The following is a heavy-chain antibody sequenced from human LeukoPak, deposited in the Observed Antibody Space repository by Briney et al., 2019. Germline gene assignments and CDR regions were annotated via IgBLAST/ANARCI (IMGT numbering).Heavy chain of an antibody. J-gene: IGHJ4*02. V-gene: IGHV1-69*04. CDR3: ARGSLYGSGGSCYFDY. Sequence: SVKVSCKASGGTFSSYAISWVRQAPGQGLEWMGRIIPIFGIANYAQKFQGRVTITADKSTSTAYMELSSLRSEDTAVYYCARGSLYGSGGSCYFDYWGQGTLVTVSS. CDR1: GGTFSSYA. D-gene: IGHD2-15*01. CDR2: IIPIFGIA.